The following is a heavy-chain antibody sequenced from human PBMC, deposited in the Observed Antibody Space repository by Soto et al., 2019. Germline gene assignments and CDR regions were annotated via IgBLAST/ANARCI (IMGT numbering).Heavy chain of an antibody. V-gene: IGHV3-30*03. Sequence: GGSLRLSCTASGFSFSNYGMHWVRQVTGKGLEWVAVISNDGDTKYYADSVKGRFTISRDNSKNTLYLQMNSLRIEDTAVYYCTRKPDIDTNVPFDYWGQGTQVPVS. CDR2: ISNDGDTK. CDR1: GFSFSNYG. D-gene: IGHD2-2*01. CDR3: TRKPDIDTNVPFDY. J-gene: IGHJ4*02.